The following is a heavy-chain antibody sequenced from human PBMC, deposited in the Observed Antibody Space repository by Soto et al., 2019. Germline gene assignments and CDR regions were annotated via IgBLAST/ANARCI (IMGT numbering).Heavy chain of an antibody. J-gene: IGHJ4*02. Sequence: QVQLVQSGAEVKKPGSSVKVSCKASGGTFSSYAISWVRQAPGQGLEWMGGIIPIFGTANYAQKFQGRVTITADESTGAAYMELSRRRSEDTAVYYCARQEVGLFDYWGQGTLVTVSS. CDR2: IIPIFGTA. D-gene: IGHD3-3*01. CDR3: ARQEVGLFDY. CDR1: GGTFSSYA. V-gene: IGHV1-69*01.